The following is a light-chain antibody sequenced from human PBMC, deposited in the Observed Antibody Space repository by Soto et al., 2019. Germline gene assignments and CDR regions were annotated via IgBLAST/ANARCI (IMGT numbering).Light chain of an antibody. CDR2: GNS. Sequence: QSELTQPPSVSGAPGQRVTISCTGSSSNIGAGYDVHWYQQLPGTAPKLLIYGNSNRPSGVPDRFSGSKSGTSASLAITGLQAGDEADYYCQSYDSSLSGFYVFGTGTKVTV. J-gene: IGLJ1*01. CDR1: SSNIGAGYD. V-gene: IGLV1-40*01. CDR3: QSYDSSLSGFYV.